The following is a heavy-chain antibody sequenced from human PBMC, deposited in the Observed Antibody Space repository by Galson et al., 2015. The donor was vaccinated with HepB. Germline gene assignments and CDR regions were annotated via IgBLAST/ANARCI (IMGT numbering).Heavy chain of an antibody. CDR3: ARARGSGPAAYFDY. D-gene: IGHD6-19*01. V-gene: IGHV3-11*05. CDR2: ISSSSDFT. Sequence: LRLSCAASGFPFSDDYMSWIRQAPGKGLDWISYISSSSDFTNYADSVRGRFTISRDNAKNSLYLQMNSLRVEDTAVYYCARARGSGPAAYFDYWGQGILVTVSS. J-gene: IGHJ4*02. CDR1: GFPFSDDY.